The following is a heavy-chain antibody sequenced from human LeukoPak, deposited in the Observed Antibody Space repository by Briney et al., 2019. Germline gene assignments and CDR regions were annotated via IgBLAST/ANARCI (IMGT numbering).Heavy chain of an antibody. CDR2: ISGSGGST. CDR3: AKDSSGGSGSFSPPVDRFDY. Sequence: GGSLRLSCAASGFTFSSYAMSWVRQAPGKGLEWVSAISGSGGSTYYADSVKGRFTISRDNSKNTLYLQMNSLRAEDTAVYYCAKDSSGGSGSFSPPVDRFDYWGQGTLVTVSS. D-gene: IGHD3-10*01. V-gene: IGHV3-23*01. CDR1: GFTFSSYA. J-gene: IGHJ4*02.